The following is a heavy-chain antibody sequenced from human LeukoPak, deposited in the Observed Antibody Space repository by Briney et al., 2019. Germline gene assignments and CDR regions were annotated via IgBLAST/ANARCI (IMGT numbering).Heavy chain of an antibody. Sequence: SQTLSLTCTVSGGSISSGDYYWGWIRQPPGKGLEWIGYIYYSGSTYYNPSLKSRVTISVDTSKNQFSLKLSSVTAADTAVYYCARKQLQWFNFDYWGQGTLVTVSS. CDR3: ARKQLQWFNFDY. CDR1: GGSISSGDYY. V-gene: IGHV4-30-4*01. D-gene: IGHD5-24*01. J-gene: IGHJ4*02. CDR2: IYYSGST.